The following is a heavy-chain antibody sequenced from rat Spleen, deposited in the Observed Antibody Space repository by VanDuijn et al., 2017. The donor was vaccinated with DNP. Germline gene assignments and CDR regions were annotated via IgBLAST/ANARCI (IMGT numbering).Heavy chain of an antibody. CDR1: GFTFSDYY. J-gene: IGHJ2*01. CDR2: MSPTTRSS. V-gene: IGHV5-27*01. CDR3: TRGGTYYFDY. Sequence: EVQVVESGGGLVQPGRSLKLSCAASGFTFSDYYMAWVRQAPTKGLEWVACMSPTTRSSYYRDSVRGRFTVSRDDATSTLYLQMDSLRSEDTATYYCTRGGTYYFDYWGQGVMVTVSS.